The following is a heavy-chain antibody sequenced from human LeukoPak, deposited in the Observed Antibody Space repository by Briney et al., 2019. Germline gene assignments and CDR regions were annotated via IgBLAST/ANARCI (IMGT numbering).Heavy chain of an antibody. D-gene: IGHD3-16*02. V-gene: IGHV1-18*01. CDR1: GYTFTSYG. CDR2: ISAYNGNT. J-gene: IGHJ6*02. CDR3: AREGFASRGELSTDLRGYYYGMDV. Sequence: GASVKVSCKASGYTFTSYGISWVRQAPGQGLEWMGWISAYNGNTNYAQKLQGRVTMTTDTPTSTACMELRSLRSDDTAVYYCAREGFASRGELSTDLRGYYYGMDVWGQGTTVTVSS.